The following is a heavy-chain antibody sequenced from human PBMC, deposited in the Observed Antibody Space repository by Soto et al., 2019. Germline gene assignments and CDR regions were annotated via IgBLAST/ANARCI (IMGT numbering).Heavy chain of an antibody. J-gene: IGHJ6*02. CDR2: IIPIFGTA. V-gene: IGHV1-69*13. CDR3: ASSGCSSTSCYSTPTYYYYGVDV. CDR1: GGTFSSYA. D-gene: IGHD2-2*02. Sequence: SVKVSCKASGGTFSSYAISWVRQAPGQGLEWMGGIIPIFGTANYAQKFQGRVTITADESTSTAYMELSSLRSEDTAVYYCASSGCSSTSCYSTPTYYYYGVDVWGQGTTVTVSS.